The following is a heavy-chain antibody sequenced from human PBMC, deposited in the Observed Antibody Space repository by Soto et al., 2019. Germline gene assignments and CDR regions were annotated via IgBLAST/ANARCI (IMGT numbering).Heavy chain of an antibody. D-gene: IGHD2-2*01. J-gene: IGHJ4*02. Sequence: SETLSLTCTVSGGSISSYYWSWIRQPPGKGLEWIGYIYYSGSTNYNPSLKSRVTISVDTSKNQFSLKLSSVTAADTAVYYCARHQRYCSSTSCSYFDYWGQGTLVTVSS. CDR3: ARHQRYCSSTSCSYFDY. V-gene: IGHV4-59*08. CDR2: IYYSGST. CDR1: GGSISSYY.